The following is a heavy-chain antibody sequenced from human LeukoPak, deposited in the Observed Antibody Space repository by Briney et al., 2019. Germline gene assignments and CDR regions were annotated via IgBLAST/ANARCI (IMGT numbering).Heavy chain of an antibody. Sequence: ASVKDSCKASGYTFTSYGISWVRQAPGQGLEWMGWIRAYNGNTNYAQKLQGRVTMTTDTSTSTAYMELRSLRSDDTAVYYCARDAYYYGSGSYLVWFDPWGQGTLVTVSS. J-gene: IGHJ5*02. CDR3: ARDAYYYGSGSYLVWFDP. CDR1: GYTFTSYG. D-gene: IGHD3-10*01. CDR2: IRAYNGNT. V-gene: IGHV1-18*01.